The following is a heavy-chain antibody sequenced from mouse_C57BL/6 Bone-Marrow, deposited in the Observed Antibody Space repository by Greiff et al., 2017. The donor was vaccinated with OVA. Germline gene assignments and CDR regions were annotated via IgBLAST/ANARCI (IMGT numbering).Heavy chain of an antibody. CDR3: ARCDYDGNGYFDV. V-gene: IGHV1-81*01. CDR1: GYTFTSYG. J-gene: IGHJ1*03. CDR2: IYPRSGNT. D-gene: IGHD2-4*01. Sequence: VQLQQSGAELARPGASVKLSCKASGYTFTSYGISWVKQRTGQGLGWIGEIYPRSGNTYYNEKFKGKATLTADKSSSTAYMELGSLTSEDSAVYFCARCDYDGNGYFDVWGTGTTVTVSS.